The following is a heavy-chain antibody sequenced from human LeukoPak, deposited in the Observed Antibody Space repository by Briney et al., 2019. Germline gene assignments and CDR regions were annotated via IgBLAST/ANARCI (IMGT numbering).Heavy chain of an antibody. Sequence: GGSLRLSCAASGFTFYDYAMHWVRHAPGKGLEWVSGISWNSGSIGYADSVKGRFTISRDNAKNSLYLQMNSLRAEDTALYYCAKSVAGSINTYYYYGMDVWGQGTTVTVSS. CDR1: GFTFYDYA. V-gene: IGHV3-9*01. J-gene: IGHJ6*02. CDR3: AKSVAGSINTYYYYGMDV. D-gene: IGHD6-19*01. CDR2: ISWNSGSI.